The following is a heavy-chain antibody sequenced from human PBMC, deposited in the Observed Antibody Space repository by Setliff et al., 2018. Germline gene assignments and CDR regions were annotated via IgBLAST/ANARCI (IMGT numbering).Heavy chain of an antibody. D-gene: IGHD2-15*01. CDR2: IPYDGTIT. CDR3: ASSSGGNYEAYFDY. V-gene: IGHV3-30*03. Sequence: LSLTCAVYGGSFITYYWIWTRQPPGKGLEWVAVIPYDGTITHYVDSVKGRFSTSRDNSQNTLYLQMNSLSPEDTALYYCASSSGGNYEAYFDYWGQGTLVTVSS. J-gene: IGHJ4*02. CDR1: GGSFITYY.